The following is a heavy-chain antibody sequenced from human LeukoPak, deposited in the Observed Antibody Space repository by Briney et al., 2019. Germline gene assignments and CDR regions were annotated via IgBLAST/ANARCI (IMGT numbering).Heavy chain of an antibody. CDR1: GFTFSSYG. CDR2: ISGSGGST. Sequence: PGGSLRLSCAASGFTFSSYGMSWVRQAPGKGLEWVSAISGSGGSTYYADSVKGRFTISRDNSKNTLYLQMNSLRAEDTAVYYCAKGLLWFGELSSFGYWGQGTLVTVSS. D-gene: IGHD3-10*01. V-gene: IGHV3-23*01. CDR3: AKGLLWFGELSSFGY. J-gene: IGHJ4*02.